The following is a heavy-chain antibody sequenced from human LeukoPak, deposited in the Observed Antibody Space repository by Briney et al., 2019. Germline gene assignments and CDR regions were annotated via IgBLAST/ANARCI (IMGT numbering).Heavy chain of an antibody. Sequence: SETLSLTCAVSGGSISSGGYSWSWIRQPPGKGLEWIGDIYHSGSTYYNPSLKSRVTISVDRSKNQFSLKLSSVTAADTAVYYCARWIYGSGSYAFDIWGQGTMVTVSS. CDR2: IYHSGST. CDR3: ARWIYGSGSYAFDI. D-gene: IGHD3-10*01. J-gene: IGHJ3*02. V-gene: IGHV4-30-2*01. CDR1: GGSISSGGYS.